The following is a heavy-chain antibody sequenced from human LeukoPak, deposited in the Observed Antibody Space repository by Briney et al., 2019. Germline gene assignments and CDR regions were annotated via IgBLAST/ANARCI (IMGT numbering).Heavy chain of an antibody. CDR3: ARVSRDGYNLPDY. CDR2: ISSSGSTI. Sequence: GGSLRLPCAASGFTFSDYYMSWIRQAPGKGLDWVSYISSSGSTIYYADSVKGRFTISRDNAKNSLYLQMDSLRAEDTAVYYCARVSRDGYNLPDYWGQGTLVTVSS. J-gene: IGHJ4*02. V-gene: IGHV3-11*01. D-gene: IGHD5-24*01. CDR1: GFTFSDYY.